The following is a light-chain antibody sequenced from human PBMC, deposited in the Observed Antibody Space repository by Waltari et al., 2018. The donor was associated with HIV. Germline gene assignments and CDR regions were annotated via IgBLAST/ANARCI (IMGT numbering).Light chain of an antibody. J-gene: IGLJ3*02. CDR1: SSNIGSNY. Sequence: SVVTQPPSASGTPGQRVTISCSGSSSNIGSNYVYWYQQLPGTAPKLLIHRNNQRPSGVPDRFSASKSGTSASLAISGLRSEDEADYYCLSWDDSLRVWVFGGGTKVTVL. CDR2: RNN. V-gene: IGLV1-47*01. CDR3: LSWDDSLRVWV.